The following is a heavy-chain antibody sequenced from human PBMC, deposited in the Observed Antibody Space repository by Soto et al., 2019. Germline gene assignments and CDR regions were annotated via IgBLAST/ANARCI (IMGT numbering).Heavy chain of an antibody. CDR1: GFTFSSYG. D-gene: IGHD3-10*01. CDR2: ISYGGSNK. J-gene: IGHJ4*02. V-gene: IGHV3-30*03. CDR3: ARGAEYYYGSGSYSLPGY. Sequence: PGGSLRLSCAASGFTFSSYGMHWVRQAPSKGLERVAVISYGGSNKYYADSVKGRFTISRDNSKNTLYLQMNNLRAEDTAVYYCARGAEYYYGSGSYSLPGYWGQGTLVTVSS.